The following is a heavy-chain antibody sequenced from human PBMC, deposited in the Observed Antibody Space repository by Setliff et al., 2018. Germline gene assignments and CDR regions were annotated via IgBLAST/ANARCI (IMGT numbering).Heavy chain of an antibody. V-gene: IGHV4-31*03. CDR1: GGSISGGGYY. CDR3: ARSCYYSIDAFDI. J-gene: IGHJ3*02. D-gene: IGHD3-22*01. CDR2: IYYSGST. Sequence: NPSETLSLTCTVSGGSISGGGYYWSWIRQHPRKGLEWIGYIYYSGSTNYTPSLKSRVTLSVDTSRNNFSLKLTSVTAADTVVYYCARSCYYSIDAFDIWGQGTMVTVSS.